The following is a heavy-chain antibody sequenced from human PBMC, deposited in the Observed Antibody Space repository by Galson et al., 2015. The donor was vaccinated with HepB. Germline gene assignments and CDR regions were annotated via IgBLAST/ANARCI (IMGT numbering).Heavy chain of an antibody. CDR1: GFTVSSNY. CDR2: IYSGGST. J-gene: IGHJ4*02. Sequence: SLRLSCAASGFTVSSNYMSWVRQAPGKGLEWVSVIYSGGSTYYADSVKGRFTISRDNSKNTLYLQMNSLRAEDTAMYYCARGRYCGGDCSSYFDYWGQGTLVTVSS. V-gene: IGHV3-53*01. CDR3: ARGRYCGGDCSSYFDY. D-gene: IGHD2-21*01.